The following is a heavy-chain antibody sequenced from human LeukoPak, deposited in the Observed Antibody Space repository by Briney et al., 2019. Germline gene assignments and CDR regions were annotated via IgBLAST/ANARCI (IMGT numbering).Heavy chain of an antibody. V-gene: IGHV3-23*01. CDR2: ISDSGGYT. CDR1: GFTFSSYA. J-gene: IGHJ4*02. CDR3: AKSSGSYPYYFDY. D-gene: IGHD3-10*01. Sequence: SGGSLRLSCAASGFTFSSYAMSWVRQAPGKGLEWVSAISDSGGYTYYADSVEGRFTISRDNAKNTVYLQMNSLRAEDTAVYYCAKSSGSYPYYFDYWGQGTLVTVSS.